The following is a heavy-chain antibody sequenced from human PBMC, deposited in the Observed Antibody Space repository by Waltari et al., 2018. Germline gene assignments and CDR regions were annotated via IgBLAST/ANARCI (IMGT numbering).Heavy chain of an antibody. J-gene: IGHJ4*02. Sequence: QVQLQESGPGLVKPSETLSLTCTVSGGSISSHYWSWIRQPPGKGLEWIGYIYYSGSTNYNPALKSRVTISVDTSKNQFSLKLSSVTAADTAVYYCASGTGDRDYYFDYWAREPWSPSPQ. CDR3: ASGTGDRDYYFDY. D-gene: IGHD7-27*01. V-gene: IGHV4-59*11. CDR1: GGSISSHY. CDR2: IYYSGST.